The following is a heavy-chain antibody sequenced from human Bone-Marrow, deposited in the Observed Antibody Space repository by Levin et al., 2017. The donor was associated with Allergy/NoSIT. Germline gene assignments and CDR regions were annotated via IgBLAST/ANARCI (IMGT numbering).Heavy chain of an antibody. CDR2: VNPNSGDT. J-gene: IGHJ3*01. Sequence: VASVKVSCKASGYTFTANYMHWVRQAPGQGLEWMGRVNPNSGDTNYAQNFQGRVSMTRDTSISTAYMELSSLGSDDTAVYYCATSYSSAWEGPAFDFWGQGTMVTVSS. CDR3: ATSYSSAWEGPAFDF. D-gene: IGHD6-25*01. V-gene: IGHV1-2*06. CDR1: GYTFTANY.